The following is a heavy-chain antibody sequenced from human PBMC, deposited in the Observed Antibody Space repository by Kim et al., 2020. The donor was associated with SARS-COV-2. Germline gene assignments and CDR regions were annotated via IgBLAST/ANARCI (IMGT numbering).Heavy chain of an antibody. CDR3: ARETRDGGNSKAFDY. CDR2: ISAYNGNT. CDR1: GYTFTSYG. D-gene: IGHD2-21*02. J-gene: IGHJ4*02. Sequence: ASVKVSCKASGYTFTSYGISWVRQAPGQGLEWMGWISAYNGNTNYAQKLQGRVTMTTDTSTSTAYMELRSLRSDDTAVYYCARETRDGGNSKAFDYWGQGTLVTVSS. V-gene: IGHV1-18*04.